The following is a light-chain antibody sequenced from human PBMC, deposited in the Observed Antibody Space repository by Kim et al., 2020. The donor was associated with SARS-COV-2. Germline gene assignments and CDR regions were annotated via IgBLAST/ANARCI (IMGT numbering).Light chain of an antibody. J-gene: IGLJ3*02. CDR2: DSI. V-gene: IGLV1-51*01. CDR1: SSNIGDGY. Sequence: QSVLTQPPSVSAAPGQRISISCSGSSSNIGDGYVSWYQQVPGTAPKLLIYDSIKRPSGIPDRFSGSKSGTSATLDISGLQTGDEADYYCGTWDSSLSAGVFGGGTQLTVL. CDR3: GTWDSSLSAGV.